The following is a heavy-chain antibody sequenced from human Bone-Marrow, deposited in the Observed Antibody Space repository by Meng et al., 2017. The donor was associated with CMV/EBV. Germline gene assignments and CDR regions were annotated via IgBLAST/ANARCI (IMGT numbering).Heavy chain of an antibody. CDR1: GFTFSSYW. D-gene: IGHD2-2*01. Sequence: GGSLRLSCAASGFTFSSYWMHWVRQAPGKGLVWVSRINSDGSSTSYADSVKGRFTISRDNAKNTLYLQMNSLRAEDTAVYYCAREIGVVVVPAAIKFDYYGMDVWGQGTTVTVSS. V-gene: IGHV3-74*01. J-gene: IGHJ6*02. CDR3: AREIGVVVVPAAIKFDYYGMDV. CDR2: INSDGSST.